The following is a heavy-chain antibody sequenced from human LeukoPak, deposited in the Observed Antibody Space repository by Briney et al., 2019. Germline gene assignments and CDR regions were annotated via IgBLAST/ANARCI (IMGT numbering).Heavy chain of an antibody. Sequence: PSETLSLTCSVSGASMNGHYWTWIRLSPGKGLEWSGYISDSGSTSYNPSLRSRVIMALEASKTEFSLRLTSVTVADTAVYYCARVFRGAVTSNWFDPWGQGTLVTVSS. CDR3: ARVFRGAVTSNWFDP. V-gene: IGHV4-59*11. J-gene: IGHJ5*02. D-gene: IGHD3-3*01. CDR2: ISDSGST. CDR1: GASMNGHY.